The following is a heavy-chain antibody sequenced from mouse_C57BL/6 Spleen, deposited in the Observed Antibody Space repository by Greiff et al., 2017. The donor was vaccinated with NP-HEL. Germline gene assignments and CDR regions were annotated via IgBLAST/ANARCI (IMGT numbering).Heavy chain of an antibody. CDR3: ARPLYYGSSQFAY. Sequence: QVQLQQSGAELVKPGASVKISCKASGYAFSSYWMNWVKQRPGKGLEWIGQLYPGDGDTNYNGKFKGKATLTADKSSSTAYMQLSSLTSEDSAVYFCARPLYYGSSQFAYWGQGTLVTVSA. V-gene: IGHV1-80*01. J-gene: IGHJ3*01. CDR1: GYAFSSYW. D-gene: IGHD1-1*01. CDR2: LYPGDGDT.